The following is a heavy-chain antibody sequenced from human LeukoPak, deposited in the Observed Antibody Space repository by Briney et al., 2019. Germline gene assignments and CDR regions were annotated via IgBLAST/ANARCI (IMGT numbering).Heavy chain of an antibody. V-gene: IGHV3-7*03. CDR3: AKDGRYRFYYYYMDV. J-gene: IGHJ6*03. CDR1: GFTFSSYW. D-gene: IGHD3-16*02. CDR2: IKQDGSEK. Sequence: GGSLRLSCAASGFTFSSYWMSWVRQAPGKGLEWVANIKQDGSEKYYVDSVKGRFTISRDNAKNSLYLQMNSLRAEDTAVYYCAKDGRYRFYYYYMDVWGKGTTVTVSS.